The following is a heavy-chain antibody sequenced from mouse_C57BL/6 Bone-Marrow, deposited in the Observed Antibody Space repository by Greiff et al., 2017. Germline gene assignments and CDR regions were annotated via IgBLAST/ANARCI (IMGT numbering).Heavy chain of an antibody. Sequence: EVQGVESGGGLVKPGGSLKLSCAASGFTFSSYAMSWVRQTPEKRLEWVATISDGGSYSYYPDNVKGRFTISRDNAKNNLYLQMSHLKSEDTAMYYCARVMGPWFAYWGKGTLVTVSA. V-gene: IGHV5-4*01. D-gene: IGHD2-3*01. CDR1: GFTFSSYA. CDR2: ISDGGSYS. J-gene: IGHJ3*01. CDR3: ARVMGPWFAY.